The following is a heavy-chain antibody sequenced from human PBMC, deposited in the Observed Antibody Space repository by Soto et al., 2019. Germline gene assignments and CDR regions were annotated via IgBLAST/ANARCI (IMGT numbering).Heavy chain of an antibody. D-gene: IGHD1-26*01. CDR3: ARDAGGYDLKWGGMDV. V-gene: IGHV3-33*01. CDR1: GFTFSSYG. Sequence: QVQLVESGGGVVQPGRSLRLSCAASGFTFSSYGMHWVRQAPGKGLEWVAVIWYDGSNKYYADSVKGRFTISRDNSKNRLYLKMNSPSAEDTAVYYCARDAGGYDLKWGGMDVWGQGTTVTVSS. CDR2: IWYDGSNK. J-gene: IGHJ6*02.